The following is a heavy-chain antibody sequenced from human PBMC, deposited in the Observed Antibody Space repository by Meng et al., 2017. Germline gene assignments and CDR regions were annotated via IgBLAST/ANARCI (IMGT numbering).Heavy chain of an antibody. CDR3: ARSGGQGCFGASRGWFDP. V-gene: IGHV4-31*03. CDR1: GGSISSGGYY. Sequence: LRLSCTVSGGSISSGGYYWSWIRQHPGKGLEWIGYIYYSGSTYYNPYLKSRVTISVDTSKNQFSLKLSSVTAADTAVYYCARSGGQGCFGASRGWFDPWGQGTLVTVSS. D-gene: IGHD3-10*01. J-gene: IGHJ5*02. CDR2: IYYSGST.